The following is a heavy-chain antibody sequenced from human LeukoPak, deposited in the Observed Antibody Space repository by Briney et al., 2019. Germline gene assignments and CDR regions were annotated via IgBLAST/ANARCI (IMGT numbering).Heavy chain of an antibody. CDR1: GFTFSSYS. V-gene: IGHV3-21*01. CDR3: SKGPSVVVAATGFYYYYYMDV. Sequence: GGSLRLSCAASGFTFSSYSMNWVRQAPGKGLEWVSSISSSSSYLYYADSVKGRFTISRGNAKNSLYLQMNSLRAEDTARYYCSKGPSVVVAATGFYYYYYMDVWGKGTTVTVSS. D-gene: IGHD2-15*01. J-gene: IGHJ6*03. CDR2: ISSSSSYL.